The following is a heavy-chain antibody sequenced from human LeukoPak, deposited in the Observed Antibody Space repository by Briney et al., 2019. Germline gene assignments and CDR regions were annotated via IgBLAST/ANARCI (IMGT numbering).Heavy chain of an antibody. Sequence: GGSLRLSCAVSGITLSNSGMSWVRQAPGKGLEWVAGIRGGGGGTNYADSVKGRFSISRDNARNTLYLQMNSLRVEDTAAYFCAKRGVVIRVILVGFHKEAYYFDSWGQGALVTVSS. CDR1: GITLSNSG. CDR2: IRGGGGGT. CDR3: AKRGVVIRVILVGFHKEAYYFDS. D-gene: IGHD3-22*01. J-gene: IGHJ4*02. V-gene: IGHV3-23*01.